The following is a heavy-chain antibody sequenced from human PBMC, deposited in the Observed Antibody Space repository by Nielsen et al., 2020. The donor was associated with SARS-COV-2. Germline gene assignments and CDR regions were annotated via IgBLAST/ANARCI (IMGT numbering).Heavy chain of an antibody. CDR3: AKLPGGYGDYAVY. CDR2: ISWNSGSI. Sequence: GGSLRLSCAASGFTFDDYAMHWVRQAPGKGLEWVSGISWNSGSIGYADSVKGRFTISRDNAKNSLYLQMNSLRAEDTALYYCAKLPGGYGDYAVYWGQGTLVTVSS. J-gene: IGHJ4*02. D-gene: IGHD4-17*01. CDR1: GFTFDDYA. V-gene: IGHV3-9*01.